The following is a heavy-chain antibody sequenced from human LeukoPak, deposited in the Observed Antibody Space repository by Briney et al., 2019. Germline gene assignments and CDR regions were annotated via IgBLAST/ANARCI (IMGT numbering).Heavy chain of an antibody. CDR1: GFTFSSYA. J-gene: IGHJ4*02. CDR3: ARLMRVRAVDY. CDR2: ISSSSSYI. D-gene: IGHD3-3*01. V-gene: IGHV3-21*01. Sequence: GGSLRLSCAASGFTFSSYAMSWVRQAPGKGLEWVSAISSSSSYIYYADSVKGRFTISRDNAKNSLYLQMNSLRAEDTAVYYCARLMRVRAVDYWGQGTLVTVSS.